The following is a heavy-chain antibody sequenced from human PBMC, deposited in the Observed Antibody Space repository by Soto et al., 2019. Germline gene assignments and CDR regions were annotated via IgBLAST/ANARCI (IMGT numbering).Heavy chain of an antibody. J-gene: IGHJ3*02. V-gene: IGHV1-46*01. Sequence: AAVKISCNASGYTFTSYGMHWIRQAPGQWLEWMGIINPSGGSTSYAQKFQGRVTMTRDTSTSTVYMELSSLRSEDTAVYYCARDLKGYNSAWLFGDAFAIWGQGTMATFS. CDR1: GYTFTSYG. D-gene: IGHD5-12*01. CDR3: ARDLKGYNSAWLFGDAFAI. CDR2: INPSGGST.